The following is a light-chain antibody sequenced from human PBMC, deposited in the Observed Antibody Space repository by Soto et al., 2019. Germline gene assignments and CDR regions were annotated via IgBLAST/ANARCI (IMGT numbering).Light chain of an antibody. CDR1: RPDVGGSNL. Sequence: VSDSAVQAINYCCSIPRPDVGGSNLVSWYQQHPGKPPKLIIYDVANRPSGVSNRFSGSKSGNTASLIISRLQTEGEADYYCVSYTSSTTYVFGTGTKVTV. J-gene: IGLJ1*01. CDR3: VSYTSSTTYV. CDR2: DVA. V-gene: IGLV2-14*03.